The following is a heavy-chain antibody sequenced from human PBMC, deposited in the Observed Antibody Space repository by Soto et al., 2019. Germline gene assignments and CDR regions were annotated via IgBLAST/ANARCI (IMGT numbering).Heavy chain of an antibody. CDR1: RFTFSTYG. CDR2: LSHDGSNK. D-gene: IGHD2-2*01. CDR3: AKEGVSFSTSCSRCYGLDV. J-gene: IGHJ6*02. Sequence: QVQLVESGGGVVQPGRSLRLSCAASRFTFSTYGMHWVRQAPGKGLEWVAALSHDGSNKYYAGSVKGRFTISRDNSKNTLYLEMDSLRLDDTAVYYCAKEGVSFSTSCSRCYGLDVWGQGTLVTVSS. V-gene: IGHV3-30*18.